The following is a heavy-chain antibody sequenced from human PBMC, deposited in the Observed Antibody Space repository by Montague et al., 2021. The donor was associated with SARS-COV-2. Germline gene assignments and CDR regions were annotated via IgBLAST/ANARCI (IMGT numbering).Heavy chain of an antibody. J-gene: IGHJ5*02. V-gene: IGHV4-39*07. Sequence: SETLSLTCTVSGGSISGSPYYWAWIRQPPGKGLEWIASIYHTGNTYYNPSLRSRVTISVDTSKNQFSLRLNSVTAADTAVYYCARGPGDSGMHNCFDPWGQGTLVTVSS. D-gene: IGHD3-10*01. CDR3: ARGPGDSGMHNCFDP. CDR2: IYHTGNT. CDR1: GGSISGSPYY.